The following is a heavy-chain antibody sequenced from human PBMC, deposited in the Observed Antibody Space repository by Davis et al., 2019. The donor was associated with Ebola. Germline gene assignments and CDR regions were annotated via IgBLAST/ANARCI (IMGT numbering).Heavy chain of an antibody. D-gene: IGHD3-3*01. J-gene: IGHJ6*01. Sequence: SETLSLTCTVSGGSISSYYWSWIRQPPGKGLEWIGYIYHSGSTYHNPSLKSRVTISVDTSKNQFSLKLSSVTAADTAVYYCARDFWSGYYKDYYYGMDVWG. CDR1: GGSISSYY. CDR2: IYHSGST. CDR3: ARDFWSGYYKDYYYGMDV. V-gene: IGHV4-59*01.